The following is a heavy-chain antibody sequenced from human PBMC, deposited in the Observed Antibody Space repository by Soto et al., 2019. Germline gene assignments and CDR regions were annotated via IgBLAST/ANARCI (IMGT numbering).Heavy chain of an antibody. CDR2: INHSGIT. V-gene: IGHV4-34*01. D-gene: IGHD3-22*01. CDR3: ARFPFDSNDWTNPRFFDI. J-gene: IGHJ5*02. Sequence: FSDYYWSWIRQPPGKGLEWIGEINHSGITNYSPSLKSRVTMSVDTSKNQFSLKLTSVTAADTALYYCARFPFDSNDWTNPRFFDIWGQGTLVTVSS. CDR1: FSDYY.